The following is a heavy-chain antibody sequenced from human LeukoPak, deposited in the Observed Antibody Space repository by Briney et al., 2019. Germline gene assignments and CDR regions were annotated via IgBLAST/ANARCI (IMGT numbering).Heavy chain of an antibody. CDR3: TKAAFYYTSGSLDY. D-gene: IGHD3-10*01. Sequence: GGSLRLSCAASGFTFINTWMNWVRQAPGKGLEWVGRVKSKADGGTADYAAPVKGRFTISRDDSKNALYLQMNSLKTGDTAMYFCTKAAFYYTSGSLDYWGQGTLVTVSS. V-gene: IGHV3-15*07. J-gene: IGHJ4*02. CDR1: GFTFINTW. CDR2: VKSKADGGTA.